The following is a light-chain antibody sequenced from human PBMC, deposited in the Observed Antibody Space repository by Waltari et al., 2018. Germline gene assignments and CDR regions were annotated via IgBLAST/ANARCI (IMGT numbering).Light chain of an antibody. CDR1: SSNIGTNI. CDR3: AAWDDSLNAWL. J-gene: IGLJ3*02. CDR2: KSN. V-gene: IGLV1-44*01. Sequence: QSVLTQPPSASGTPGQRVTISLSGSSSNIGTNIDSWCQRPPGTAPHLLIYKSNQRPSGVPDRFSGSKSGTSASLAISGLQSEDEADYYCAAWDDSLNAWLFGVGTKLTVL.